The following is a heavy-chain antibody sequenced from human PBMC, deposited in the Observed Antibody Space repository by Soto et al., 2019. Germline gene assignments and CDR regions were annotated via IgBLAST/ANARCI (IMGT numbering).Heavy chain of an antibody. CDR3: ARPGVEARSHPANYGMDV. V-gene: IGHV5-51*01. CDR1: GYSFTSYW. Sequence: RXESLKLSWKCSGYSFTSYWIGLVLQMPGKGLEWMGIIYPGDSDTRYSPSFQGQVTISADKSISTAYLQWSSLKASDTAMYYCARPGVEARSHPANYGMDVWGQGTTVTVSS. D-gene: IGHD1-26*01. CDR2: IYPGDSDT. J-gene: IGHJ6*02.